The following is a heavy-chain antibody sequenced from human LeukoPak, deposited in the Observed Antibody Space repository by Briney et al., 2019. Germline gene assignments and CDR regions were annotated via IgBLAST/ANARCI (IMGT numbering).Heavy chain of an antibody. CDR3: ARDWFHAIDY. V-gene: IGHV3-7*01. J-gene: IGHJ4*02. Sequence: AGGSLRLSCVASGFTFSNYWMSWVRQAPGKGLEWVANIKQDGSEKYYVDSVKGRFTISRDNAKNTLYLQMNSLRAEDTAVYYCARDWFHAIDYWGQGTLVTVSS. CDR2: IKQDGSEK. CDR1: GFTFSNYW. D-gene: IGHD2/OR15-2a*01.